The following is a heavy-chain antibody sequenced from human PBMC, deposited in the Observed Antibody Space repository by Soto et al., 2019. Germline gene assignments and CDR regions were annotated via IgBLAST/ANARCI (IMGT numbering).Heavy chain of an antibody. D-gene: IGHD2-2*02. CDR3: ARDRYCSSTSCYNSNGSSWYIAY. Sequence: LRLSCAASGFTFSSYGMHWVRQAPGKGLEWVAVIWYDGSNKYYADSVKGRFTISRDNSKNTLYLQMNSLRAEDTAVYYCARDRYCSSTSCYNSNGSSWYIAYWGQGTLVTVSS. V-gene: IGHV3-33*01. CDR2: IWYDGSNK. J-gene: IGHJ4*02. CDR1: GFTFSSYG.